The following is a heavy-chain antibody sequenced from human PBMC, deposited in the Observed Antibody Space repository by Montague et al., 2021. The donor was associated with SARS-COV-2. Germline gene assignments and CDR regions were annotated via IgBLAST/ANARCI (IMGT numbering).Heavy chain of an antibody. D-gene: IGHD3-10*01. J-gene: IGHJ3*02. CDR3: ARAAQKQYVLLWFGELLHDAFDI. Sequence: SRRLSFAASGFTFSRYAMHWVRQAPGKGLEWVAVISYDGSNKYYADSVKGRFTISRDNSKNPLYLQMNSLKAEDTAVYYCARAAQKQYVLLWFGELLHDAFDIWGQGTMVTVSS. V-gene: IGHV3-30-3*01. CDR1: GFTFSRYA. CDR2: ISYDGSNK.